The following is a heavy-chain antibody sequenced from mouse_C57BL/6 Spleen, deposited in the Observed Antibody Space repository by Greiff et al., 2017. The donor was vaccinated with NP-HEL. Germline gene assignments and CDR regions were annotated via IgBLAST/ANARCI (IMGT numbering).Heavy chain of an antibody. Sequence: ESGPGLVKPSQSLSLTCSVTGYSITSGYYWNWIRQFPGNKLEWMGYISYDGSNNYNPSLKNRISITRDTSKNQFFLKLNSVTTEDTATYYCAREIYYDYDWYFDVWGTGTTVTVSS. CDR1: GYSITSGYY. V-gene: IGHV3-6*01. J-gene: IGHJ1*03. CDR3: AREIYYDYDWYFDV. CDR2: ISYDGSN. D-gene: IGHD2-4*01.